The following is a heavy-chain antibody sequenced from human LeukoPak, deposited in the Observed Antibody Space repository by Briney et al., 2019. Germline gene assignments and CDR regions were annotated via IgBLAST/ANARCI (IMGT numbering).Heavy chain of an antibody. D-gene: IGHD3-16*02. J-gene: IGHJ4*02. CDR2: ISSSGSTI. CDR3: ARDRSVDYVWGSYPLDY. CDR1: GFTFSSYE. Sequence: PGGSLRLSCAASGFTFSSYEMNWVRQAPGKGLEWVSYISSSGSTIYYADSVKGRFTISRDNAKNSLYLQMNSLRAEDTAVYYCARDRSVDYVWGSYPLDYWGQGTLVPVSS. V-gene: IGHV3-48*03.